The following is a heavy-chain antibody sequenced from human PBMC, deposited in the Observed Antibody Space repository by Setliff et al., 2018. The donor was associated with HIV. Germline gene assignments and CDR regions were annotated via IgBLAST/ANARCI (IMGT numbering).Heavy chain of an antibody. D-gene: IGHD6-13*01. CDR2: ICHSGST. J-gene: IGHJ6*03. V-gene: IGHV4-38-2*01. CDR3: ARGRSRWTYYNYYYMDV. Sequence: PSETLSLTCAVSGYSISCGYYWGWIRQPPGKGLEWIGSICHSGSTYYNPSLKSRVTISVDTSKNQFSLKLSSVTAADTAVYYCARGRSRWTYYNYYYMDVWG. CDR1: GYSISCGYY.